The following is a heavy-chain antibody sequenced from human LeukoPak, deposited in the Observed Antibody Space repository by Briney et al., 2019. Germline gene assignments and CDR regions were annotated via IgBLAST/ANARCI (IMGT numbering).Heavy chain of an antibody. J-gene: IGHJ4*02. CDR3: ARVRARSYCSSTSCYGY. CDR2: ISASGGST. V-gene: IGHV3-23*01. D-gene: IGHD2-2*01. CDR1: GFTFNTYA. Sequence: GGSLRLSCAASGFTFNTYAMSWVRQAPGKGLEWVSGISASGGSTYYADSVKGRFTISRDNSKNTLYLQMNSLRAEDTAVYYCARVRARSYCSSTSCYGYWGQGTLVTVSS.